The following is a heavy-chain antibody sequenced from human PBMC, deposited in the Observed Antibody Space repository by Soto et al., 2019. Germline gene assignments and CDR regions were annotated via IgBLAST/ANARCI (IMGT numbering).Heavy chain of an antibody. Sequence: PGGSLRLSCAASGFTFSSYGMHWVRQAPGKGLEWVAVIWFDGSNKNYADSVKGRFTISRDNSKNTLYLQMNSLRAEDTAVYYCARGGGEYFDRSRNSRASTHYRGPGTLLTLSS. J-gene: IGHJ4*02. V-gene: IGHV3-33*01. CDR1: GFTFSSYG. CDR3: ARGGGEYFDRSRNSRASTHY. D-gene: IGHD3-22*01. CDR2: IWFDGSNK.